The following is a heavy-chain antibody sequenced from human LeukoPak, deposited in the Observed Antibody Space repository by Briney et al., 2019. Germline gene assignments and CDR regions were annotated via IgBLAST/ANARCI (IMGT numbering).Heavy chain of an antibody. CDR2: IRTKPTSYTT. CDR3: TRQHCSGGTCSYVDY. CDR1: GFDFSDFY. V-gene: IGHV3-73*01. D-gene: IGHD2-15*01. J-gene: IGHJ4*02. Sequence: GGSLKLSCAASGFDFSDFYMHWVRQASGRGLEWVGLIRTKPTSYTTVYAASVKGRFTISRDDSKNTAYLQMNSLKAEDTAVYYCTRQHCSGGTCSYVDYWGQGTLVTVSS.